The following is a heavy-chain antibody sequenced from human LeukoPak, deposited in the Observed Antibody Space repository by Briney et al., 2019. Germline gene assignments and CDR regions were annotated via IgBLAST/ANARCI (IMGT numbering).Heavy chain of an antibody. D-gene: IGHD6-6*01. CDR1: GFTFNNYA. CDR2: ISSSSSYI. Sequence: GGSLRFSCVASGFTFNNYAMTWVRQAPGKGLEWVSSISSSSSYIYYADSVKGRFTISRDNAKNSLYLQMNSLRAEDTAVYYCASGYSSSVLSPAAGYENAFDIWGQGTMVTVSS. J-gene: IGHJ3*02. V-gene: IGHV3-21*01. CDR3: ASGYSSSVLSPAAGYENAFDI.